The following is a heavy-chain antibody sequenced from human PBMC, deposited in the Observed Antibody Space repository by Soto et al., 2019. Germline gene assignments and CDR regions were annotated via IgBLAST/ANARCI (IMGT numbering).Heavy chain of an antibody. CDR1: GFTFRNYG. J-gene: IGHJ4*02. CDR3: ARDLWDDMAGGESDY. D-gene: IGHD3-16*01. V-gene: IGHV3-48*01. Sequence: GGSLRLSCAASGFTFRNYGMNWVRQAPGKGLEWVSYISSSSSNTINYADSVKGRFTISRDNAKSALYLQMNSLRAEDTALYYCARDLWDDMAGGESDYWGQGTQVTVSS. CDR2: ISSSSSNTI.